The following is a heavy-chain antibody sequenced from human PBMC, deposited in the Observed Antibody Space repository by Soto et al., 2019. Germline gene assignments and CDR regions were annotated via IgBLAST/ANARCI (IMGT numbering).Heavy chain of an antibody. Sequence: QLQLQESGPGLVKPSETLSLTCTVSGGSISSSSYYWGWIRQPPGKGLEWIGSIYYSGSTYYNPSLKRRVTISIDTSKTLFSLKLGFVTAADTAVYYCARNLEDYESSGYYLPSAFDIWGQGTMVPVSS. CDR3: ARNLEDYESSGYYLPSAFDI. CDR2: IYYSGST. V-gene: IGHV4-39*01. CDR1: GGSISSSSYY. D-gene: IGHD3-22*01. J-gene: IGHJ3*02.